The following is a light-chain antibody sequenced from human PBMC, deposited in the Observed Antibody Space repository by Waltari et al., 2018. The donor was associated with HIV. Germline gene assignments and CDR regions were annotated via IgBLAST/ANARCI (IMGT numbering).Light chain of an antibody. J-gene: IGLJ2*01. CDR3: ASYTRQISVA. V-gene: IGLV2-14*01. CDR2: EVR. Sequence: QSALTQPASVSGSPGPSITITCTGTSDDIRGSNPVPWYQQHPGEPPKLLIFEVRNRPSGVSSRFSGSKSGNTASLTITGLQSDDEADYYCASYTRQISVAFGGGTRVTVL. CDR1: SDDIRGSNP.